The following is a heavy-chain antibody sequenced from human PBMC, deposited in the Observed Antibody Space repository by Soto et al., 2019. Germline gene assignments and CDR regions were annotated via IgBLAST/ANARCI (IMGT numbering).Heavy chain of an antibody. D-gene: IGHD2-15*01. CDR3: ARSPFIDYFSMDV. Sequence: QVQLVQSGAEVKKPGASVMLSCKASGYSFTSYDINWVRQAAGQGLEWVGWINPNSGNTDYAQKLQGRVTMTRDTSIRTPYMELSSLRSEDTAVYYCARSPFIDYFSMDVWGKGTTVTVSS. CDR1: GYSFTSYD. CDR2: INPNSGNT. J-gene: IGHJ6*03. V-gene: IGHV1-8*01.